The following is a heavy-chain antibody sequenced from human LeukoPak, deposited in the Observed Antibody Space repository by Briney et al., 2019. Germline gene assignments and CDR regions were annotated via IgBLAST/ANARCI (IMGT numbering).Heavy chain of an antibody. CDR1: GGSLSGYY. Sequence: PSETLSLTCVVYGGSLSGYYWSWIRQPPGKGLEWIGEIDQSGTTNYNPSLKSRVSISVDTSKKQFSLTLTSMTAADTAVYYCARVPHYYFGYGYFDSGAREPWSPSPQ. CDR2: IDQSGTT. CDR3: ARVPHYYFGYGYFDS. D-gene: IGHD3-10*01. V-gene: IGHV4-34*01. J-gene: IGHJ4*02.